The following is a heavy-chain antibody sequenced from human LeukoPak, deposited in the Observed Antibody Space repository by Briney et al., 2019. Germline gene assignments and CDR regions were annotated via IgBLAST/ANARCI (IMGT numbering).Heavy chain of an antibody. J-gene: IGHJ3*02. Sequence: SETLSPTCTVSGGSITSHYWSWIRQPPGKGLDWIGYMYYSGITNYNPSLKSRVTISVDTSKNQFSLRLSSVTAADTAVYYCARDYWNLHAFDIWGQGTMVTVSS. D-gene: IGHD1-7*01. CDR2: MYYSGIT. CDR1: GGSITSHY. V-gene: IGHV4-59*11. CDR3: ARDYWNLHAFDI.